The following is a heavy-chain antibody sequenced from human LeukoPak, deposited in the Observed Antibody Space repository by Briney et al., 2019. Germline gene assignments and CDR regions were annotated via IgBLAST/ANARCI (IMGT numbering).Heavy chain of an antibody. CDR2: ISGSGGST. CDR3: ATARITFGGVIVSQY. Sequence: GGSLRLSCAASGFTFSSYAMSWVRQAPGKGLEWVSAISGSGGSTYYADSVKGRFTISRDNSKNTLYLQMNSLRAEDTAVYYCATARITFGGVIVSQYWGQETLVTVSS. V-gene: IGHV3-23*01. J-gene: IGHJ4*02. D-gene: IGHD3-16*02. CDR1: GFTFSSYA.